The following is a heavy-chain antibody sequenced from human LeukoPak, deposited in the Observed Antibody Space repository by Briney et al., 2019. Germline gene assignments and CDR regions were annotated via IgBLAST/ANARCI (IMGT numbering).Heavy chain of an antibody. Sequence: ASVKVSCKASGYTFTSYGISWVRQAPGQGREWMGWISAYNGNTNYAQKLQGRVTMTTDTSTSTAYMELRSLRSDDTAVYYCARDGYYDSSGYFDYWGQGTLVTVSS. V-gene: IGHV1-18*01. CDR3: ARDGYYDSSGYFDY. CDR1: GYTFTSYG. CDR2: ISAYNGNT. J-gene: IGHJ4*02. D-gene: IGHD3-22*01.